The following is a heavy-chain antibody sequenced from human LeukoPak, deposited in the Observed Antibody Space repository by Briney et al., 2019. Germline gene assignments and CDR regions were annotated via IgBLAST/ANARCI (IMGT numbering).Heavy chain of an antibody. J-gene: IGHJ4*02. Sequence: GGSLRLSCAASGFTFSSYWMSWVRQAPGKGLEWVANIKQDGSEKYYVDSVKGRFTISRDNAKNSLYLQMNSLRAEDTAVYYCARDATYYYGSELFDYWGPGTLVTVSS. CDR2: IKQDGSEK. V-gene: IGHV3-7*01. D-gene: IGHD3-10*01. CDR1: GFTFSSYW. CDR3: ARDATYYYGSELFDY.